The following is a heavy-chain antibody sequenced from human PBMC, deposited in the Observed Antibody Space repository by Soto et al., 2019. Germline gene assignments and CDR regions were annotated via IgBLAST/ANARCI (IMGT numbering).Heavy chain of an antibody. J-gene: IGHJ4*02. CDR2: ISSSSSYI. D-gene: IGHD5-12*01. V-gene: IGHV3-21*01. CDR3: ARDPRRDGYNEGY. Sequence: EVQLVESGGGLVKPGGSLRLSCAASGFTFSSYSMNWVRQAPGKGLEWVSSISSSSSYIYYADSVKGRFTISRDNAKNSLYLQMNSLRAEDTAVYYCARDPRRDGYNEGYWGQGTLVTVSS. CDR1: GFTFSSYS.